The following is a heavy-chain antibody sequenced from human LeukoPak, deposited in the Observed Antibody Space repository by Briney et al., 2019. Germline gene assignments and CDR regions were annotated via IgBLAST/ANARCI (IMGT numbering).Heavy chain of an antibody. CDR3: AKGGSQWLVHGYFDY. Sequence: PGGSLRLSCAASGFTFSSCSMSWVRQAPGKGLEWVSAISASGGATYYADSVKGRFTISRDHSKNTLYLQMNSLRAEDTAVYYCAKGGSQWLVHGYFDYWGQGTLVTVSS. CDR2: ISASGGAT. J-gene: IGHJ4*02. D-gene: IGHD6-19*01. CDR1: GFTFSSCS. V-gene: IGHV3-23*01.